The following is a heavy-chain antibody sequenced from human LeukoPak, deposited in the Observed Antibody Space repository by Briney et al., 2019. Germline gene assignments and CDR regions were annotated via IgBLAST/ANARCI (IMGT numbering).Heavy chain of an antibody. Sequence: PGVPLRLSCAASGFTLSVAAMIWLPQAPGKGLKWVSLIAASGERTYYADSVKGRCTISRDNSNITLSLQMNSLRVEDPAMDFCAKDIQLPTWGLGTMVTVSS. J-gene: IGHJ3*01. V-gene: IGHV3-23*01. CDR1: GFTLSVAA. CDR2: IAASGERT. CDR3: AKDIQLPT. D-gene: IGHD5-24*01.